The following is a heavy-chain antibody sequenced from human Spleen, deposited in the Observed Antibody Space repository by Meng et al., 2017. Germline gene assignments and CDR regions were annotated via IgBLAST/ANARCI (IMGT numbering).Heavy chain of an antibody. CDR3: ARLEGNGYGDYGALNDY. CDR1: GGSFNGNY. D-gene: IGHD4-17*01. V-gene: IGHV4-34*01. Sequence: GSLRLSCAVHGGSFNGNYWSWIRQPPGQGLEWIGEISHTGNTNYNPSLKSRVTISIDTSQNHFSLKVNSVTAADTAVYYCARLEGNGYGDYGALNDYWGQGTLVTVSS. CDR2: ISHTGNT. J-gene: IGHJ4*02.